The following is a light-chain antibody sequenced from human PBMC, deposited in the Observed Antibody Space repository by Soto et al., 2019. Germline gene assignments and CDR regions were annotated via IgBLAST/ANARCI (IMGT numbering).Light chain of an antibody. CDR3: SSYTSRGEV. V-gene: IGLV2-14*01. J-gene: IGLJ1*01. CDR2: EVS. Sequence: QSVLTQPASVSGSPGQSITISCTGTSXDVGGYNYVSWYQQHPGKAPKLMIYEVSNRPSGVSNRFSGSKSGNTASLTISGLQAEDEADYYCSSYTSRGEVFGTGTKVTVL. CDR1: SXDVGGYNY.